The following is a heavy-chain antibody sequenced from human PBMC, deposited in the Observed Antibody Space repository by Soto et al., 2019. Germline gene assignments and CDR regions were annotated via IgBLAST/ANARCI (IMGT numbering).Heavy chain of an antibody. Sequence: SETLSLTCAVSGGSISTYYWTWIRQPPGKGLEWIGYIPYSGSTNYNPSLKSRLTISLNTSKKHFSLKTRSVTAADTAVYYCARATRAPNYYSYFNGTDGRRRGTTVILSS. CDR3: ARATRAPNYYSYFNGTDG. CDR2: IPYSGST. V-gene: IGHV4-59*01. CDR1: GGSISTYY. J-gene: IGHJ6*02.